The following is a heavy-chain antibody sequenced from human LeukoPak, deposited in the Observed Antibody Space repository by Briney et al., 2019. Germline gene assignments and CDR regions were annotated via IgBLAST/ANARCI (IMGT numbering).Heavy chain of an antibody. V-gene: IGHV4-34*01. CDR2: INHSGST. D-gene: IGHD2-15*01. Sequence: PWETLALTCAVYGGSFSGYYWSWIRQPPGKGLEWIGEINHSGSTNYNPSLKSRVTISVDTSKNQFSLKLSSVTAADAAVYYCARGPHLVVVAATPFGYWGQGTLVTVSS. CDR1: GGSFSGYY. J-gene: IGHJ4*02. CDR3: ARGPHLVVVAATPFGY.